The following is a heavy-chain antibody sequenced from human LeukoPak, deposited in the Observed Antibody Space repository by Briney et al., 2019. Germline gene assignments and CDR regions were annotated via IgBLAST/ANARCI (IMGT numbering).Heavy chain of an antibody. CDR2: ISYDGKNK. Sequence: GGSLRLSCAASGFTFSSHPMHWVRQTPGKGLEWVAVISYDGKNKYYADSVNGRFTVSRDNTKNTLYLQMNSLRVDDMGVYYCVRVMTTTRNFDCWGPGTLVTVSS. V-gene: IGHV3-30*04. CDR3: VRVMTTTRNFDC. CDR1: GFTFSSHP. D-gene: IGHD1-1*01. J-gene: IGHJ4*02.